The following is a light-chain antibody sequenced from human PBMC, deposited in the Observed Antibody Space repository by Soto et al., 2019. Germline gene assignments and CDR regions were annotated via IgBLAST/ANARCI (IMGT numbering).Light chain of an antibody. V-gene: IGLV2-11*01. CDR1: SSDVGGYNY. CDR3: CSYEGSYV. Sequence: QSVRTQPRSVSGSPGQSVTISCTGTSSDVGGYNYVSWYQQHPGKAPKLMIYDVSKRPSGVPDRFSGSKSGNTASLTISGLQAEDEADYYCCSYEGSYVFGTGTKVTVL. CDR2: DVS. J-gene: IGLJ1*01.